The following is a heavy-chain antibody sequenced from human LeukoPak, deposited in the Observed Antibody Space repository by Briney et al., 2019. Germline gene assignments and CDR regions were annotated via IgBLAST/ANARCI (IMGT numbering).Heavy chain of an antibody. CDR3: ARDVGYYDFWSGYYGEGYFDY. D-gene: IGHD3-3*01. V-gene: IGHV4-59*01. CDR1: GGSISSYY. J-gene: IGHJ4*02. CDR2: IYYSGST. Sequence: PSETLSLTCTVSGGSISSYYWSWIRQPPGKGLEWIGYIYYSGSTNYNPSLKSRVTISVDTSKNQFSLKLSSVTAADTAVYYCARDVGYYDFWSGYYGEGYFDYWGQGTLVTVSS.